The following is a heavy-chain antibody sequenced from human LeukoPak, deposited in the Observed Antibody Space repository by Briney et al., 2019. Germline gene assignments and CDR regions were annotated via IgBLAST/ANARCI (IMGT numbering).Heavy chain of an antibody. D-gene: IGHD3-10*01. CDR1: GYTFTSYD. Sequence: ASVKVSCKASGYTFTSYDISWVRQAPGQGLEWMGWMNPNSGNTDSAQKFQGRVTMTRDTSISTAYMELSSLRSEDTAVYYCARGTITIFRGLIIRFNWFDPWGQGTLVTVSS. J-gene: IGHJ5*02. CDR3: ARGTITIFRGLIIRFNWFDP. V-gene: IGHV1-8*01. CDR2: MNPNSGNT.